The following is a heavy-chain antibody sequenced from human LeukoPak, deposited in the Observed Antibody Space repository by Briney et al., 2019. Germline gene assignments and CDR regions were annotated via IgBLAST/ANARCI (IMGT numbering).Heavy chain of an antibody. J-gene: IGHJ4*02. D-gene: IGHD4-17*01. CDR2: IYYSGST. V-gene: IGHV4-39*07. CDR1: GGSISSSSYY. Sequence: PSETLSLTCTVSGGSISSSSYYWGWIRQPPGKGLEWIGSIYYSGSTYYNPSLKSRVTISVDTSKNQFSLKLSSVTAADTAVYYCARLYETVTGRRYFDYWGQGTLVTVSS. CDR3: ARLYETVTGRRYFDY.